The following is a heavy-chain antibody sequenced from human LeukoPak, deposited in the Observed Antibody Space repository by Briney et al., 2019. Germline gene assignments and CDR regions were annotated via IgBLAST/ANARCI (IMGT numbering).Heavy chain of an antibody. D-gene: IGHD4-17*01. Sequence: ASVKVSCKASGGTFSSYAISWVRQAPGQGLEWMGGIIPIFGTANYAQKFQGRVTITADESTSTAYMELSSLRSEDTAVHYCARETTRRGYYDYRGQGTLVTVSS. CDR3: ARETTRRGYYDY. V-gene: IGHV1-69*13. CDR1: GGTFSSYA. CDR2: IIPIFGTA. J-gene: IGHJ4*02.